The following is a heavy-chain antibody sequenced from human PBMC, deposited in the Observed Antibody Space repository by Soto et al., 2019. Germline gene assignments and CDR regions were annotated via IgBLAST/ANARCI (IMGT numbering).Heavy chain of an antibody. V-gene: IGHV4-30-4*01. CDR1: GGSMNSHDYY. CDR2: IHNSGST. Sequence: PSETLSLTCTVSGGSMNSHDYYWSWIRQPPGKGLEWIGYIHNSGSTSYNPSLKSRLTISSDTSKNRFSLRLNSVTAADTALYYCARGEVRGPFDILGQGTMVTVSS. D-gene: IGHD3-10*01. CDR3: ARGEVRGPFDI. J-gene: IGHJ3*02.